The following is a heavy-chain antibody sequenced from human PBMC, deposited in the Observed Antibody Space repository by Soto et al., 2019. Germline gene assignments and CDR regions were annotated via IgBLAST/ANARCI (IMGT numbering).Heavy chain of an antibody. CDR1: GGTFSSYS. CDR2: IIPIFGTA. D-gene: IGHD1-7*01. J-gene: IGHJ6*02. Sequence: APVKVSFKGSGGTFSSYSINWVRQAPGQGVEWMGGIIPIFGTANYAQKFQGRVTITADESTSTAYMELSSLRSEDTAVYYCARGYITGTILYYYYGMDVWGQGTTVTVSS. CDR3: ARGYITGTILYYYYGMDV. V-gene: IGHV1-69*13.